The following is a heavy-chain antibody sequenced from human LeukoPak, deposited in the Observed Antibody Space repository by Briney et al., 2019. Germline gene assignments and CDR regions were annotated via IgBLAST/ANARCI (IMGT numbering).Heavy chain of an antibody. CDR2: IYYSGST. J-gene: IGHJ6*02. CDR1: GDSITSGGYY. D-gene: IGHD3-10*01. Sequence: PSQTLSLTCTVSGDSITSGGYYWSWIRQHPGRGLEWIGYIYYSGSTYYSPSLKSRATISVDTSKNQFSLKLSSVTAADTAVYYCVRDRFDSYPMDVWGQGTTVTVSS. CDR3: VRDRFDSYPMDV. V-gene: IGHV4-31*03.